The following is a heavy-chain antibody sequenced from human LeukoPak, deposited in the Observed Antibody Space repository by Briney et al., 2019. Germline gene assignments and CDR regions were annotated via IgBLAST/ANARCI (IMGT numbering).Heavy chain of an antibody. Sequence: SETLSLTCGVHGGSFSGYYWSWIRQPPGKGLEWIGEINHSGGTNYNPSLKSRVTISLDKSKNQLSLKLSSVTAADTAVYYCARGLHKYDDFWSGYYPLDYWGQGTLVTVSS. CDR1: GGSFSGYY. V-gene: IGHV4-34*01. CDR2: INHSGGT. D-gene: IGHD3-3*01. J-gene: IGHJ4*02. CDR3: ARGLHKYDDFWSGYYPLDY.